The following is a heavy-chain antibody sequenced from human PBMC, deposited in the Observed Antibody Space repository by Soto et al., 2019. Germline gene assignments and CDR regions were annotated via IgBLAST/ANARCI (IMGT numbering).Heavy chain of an antibody. V-gene: IGHV3-23*01. J-gene: IGHJ3*02. Sequence: GGSLRLSCAASGFAFSSHPMSWVRQAPEKGLEWVAGISDGGDLTYNADSVRGRFTISRDNSRSTLYLQMNSLRAEDTAVYYCARRVIGSSRAFDIWGQGKMVTVSS. CDR2: ISDGGDLT. CDR3: ARRVIGSSRAFDI. D-gene: IGHD3-10*01. CDR1: GFAFSSHP.